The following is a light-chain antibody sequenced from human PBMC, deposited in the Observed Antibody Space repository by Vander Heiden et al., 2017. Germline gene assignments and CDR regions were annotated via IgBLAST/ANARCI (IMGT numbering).Light chain of an antibody. CDR2: GAT. Sequence: DIQMTQSPSSLSASVGDRVTITCQATHDISTYLNWYQQKPGKAPKLLIYGATNLQKGVPPRCSGSGSGTDFSFTISSLQPEDIATYYCQQYNNLLSFGGGTKVEIK. J-gene: IGKJ4*01. CDR3: QQYNNLLS. CDR1: HDISTY. V-gene: IGKV1-33*01.